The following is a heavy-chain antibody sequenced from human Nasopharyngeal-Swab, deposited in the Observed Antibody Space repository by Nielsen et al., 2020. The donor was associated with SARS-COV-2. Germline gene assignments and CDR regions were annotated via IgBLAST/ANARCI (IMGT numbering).Heavy chain of an antibody. CDR3: AKGKYDILTGPLGCFDY. Sequence: GESLKIYWAASGCIISSYSMNWVRQAAGKGLEWVSSISSSSSYICYADSVKGRFTISRDNAKNSLYLQMNSLRAEDTAVYYCAKGKYDILTGPLGCFDYWGQGTLVTVSS. CDR1: GCIISSYS. D-gene: IGHD3-9*01. V-gene: IGHV3-21*04. J-gene: IGHJ4*02. CDR2: ISSSSSYI.